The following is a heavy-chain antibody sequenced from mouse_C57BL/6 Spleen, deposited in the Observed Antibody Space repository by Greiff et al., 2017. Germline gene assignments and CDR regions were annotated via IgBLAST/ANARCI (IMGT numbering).Heavy chain of an antibody. V-gene: IGHV14-4*01. D-gene: IGHD2-4*01. CDR2: IDPENGDT. J-gene: IGHJ3*01. CDR3: TKMSDYDPFAY. Sequence: VQLKESGAELVRPGASVKLSCTASGFNIKDDYMHWVKQRPEQGLEWIGWIDPENGDTEYASKFQGKATITADTSSNTAYLQLSSLTSEDTAVYYCTKMSDYDPFAYWGQGTLVTVSA. CDR1: GFNIKDDY.